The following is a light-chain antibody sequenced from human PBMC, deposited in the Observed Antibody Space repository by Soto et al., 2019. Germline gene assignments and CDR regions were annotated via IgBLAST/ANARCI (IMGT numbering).Light chain of an antibody. CDR1: QSVSSN. V-gene: IGKV3-15*01. J-gene: IGKJ4*01. Sequence: EIVMTQSPATLSVYPGERASLSCRASQSVSSNLAWYQQKPGQAPRLLMYGASTRATGIPARFSGSGSDTEFTLTISSLQSEDVAVYYCQQYNNWPPLTFGGGTKVEIK. CDR3: QQYNNWPPLT. CDR2: GAS.